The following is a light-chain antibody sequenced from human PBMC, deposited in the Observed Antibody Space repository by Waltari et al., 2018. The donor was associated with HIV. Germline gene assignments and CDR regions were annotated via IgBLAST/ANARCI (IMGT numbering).Light chain of an antibody. CDR3: QAWDSSTAV. J-gene: IGLJ1*01. CDR2: QDN. V-gene: IGLV3-1*01. CDR1: KLGDKY. Sequence: SYELSQPPSVSVSPGQTATIACSGDKLGDKYVSWYQQKPGQSPVLVIYQDNKRTSGIPERFSGSGSGDTATLTISGTQAIDEADYDCQAWDSSTAVFGTGTKVTVL.